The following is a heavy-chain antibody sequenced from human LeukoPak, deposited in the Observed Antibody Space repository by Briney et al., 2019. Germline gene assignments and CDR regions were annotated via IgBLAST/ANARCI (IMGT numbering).Heavy chain of an antibody. CDR2: IIPILGIA. J-gene: IGHJ4*02. Sequence: SVKVSCKASGGTFSSYAISWVRQAPGQGVEWMGRIIPILGIANYAQKFQGRVTITADKSTSTAYMELSSLRSEDTAVYYCARDVSASYGYSASGIDYWGQGTLVTVSS. CDR1: GGTFSSYA. V-gene: IGHV1-69*04. D-gene: IGHD5-18*01. CDR3: ARDVSASYGYSASGIDY.